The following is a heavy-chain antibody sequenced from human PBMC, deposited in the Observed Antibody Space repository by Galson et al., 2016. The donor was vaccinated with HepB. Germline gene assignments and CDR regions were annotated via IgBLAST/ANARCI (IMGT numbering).Heavy chain of an antibody. Sequence: SLRLSCAASGFPLSSYTMNWVRQAPGKGLQWVSSINSIYYADPVKGRFTISRDNAKNSLYLQMNSLRAEDTAVYYCARSYTSGWDYYFDYWGQGALVTVSS. V-gene: IGHV3-21*01. J-gene: IGHJ4*02. CDR1: GFPLSSYT. CDR3: ARSYTSGWDYYFDY. D-gene: IGHD6-19*01. CDR2: INSI.